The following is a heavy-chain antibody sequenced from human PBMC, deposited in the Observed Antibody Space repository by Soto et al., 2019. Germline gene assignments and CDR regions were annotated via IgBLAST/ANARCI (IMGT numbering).Heavy chain of an antibody. CDR2: LSWNSGAM. J-gene: IGHJ4*02. Sequence: EVQLVESGGGLVEPGRSLRLSCAASGFTFDDHAMHWVRQAPGKGLEWVSGLSWNSGAMAYADSVKGRFTISRDNAKNSLYLQMNSLRVEDTALYYCAKPRSLSITTKESFFDHWGQGTLVTVSS. CDR3: AKPRSLSITTKESFFDH. V-gene: IGHV3-9*01. D-gene: IGHD3-10*01. CDR1: GFTFDDHA.